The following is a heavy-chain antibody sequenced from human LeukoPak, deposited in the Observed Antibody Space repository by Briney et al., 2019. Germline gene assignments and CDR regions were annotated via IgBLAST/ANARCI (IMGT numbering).Heavy chain of an antibody. CDR1: GYTFTGYY. Sequence: ASVKVSCKASGYTFTGYYMHWVRQAPGQGLEWMGWISVINNGNARYAQKFQGRLTMTTDTSTTTAYMELRSLRSDDTAVYYCSREFPFCGADCFSGVFDIWGQGTMVTVS. D-gene: IGHD2-21*02. J-gene: IGHJ3*02. CDR3: SREFPFCGADCFSGVFDI. V-gene: IGHV1-18*04. CDR2: ISVINNGNA.